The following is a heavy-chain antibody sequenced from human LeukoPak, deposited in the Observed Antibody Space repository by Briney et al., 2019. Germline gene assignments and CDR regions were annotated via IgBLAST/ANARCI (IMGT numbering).Heavy chain of an antibody. J-gene: IGHJ5*02. CDR3: ARMRTPHVTDSYSSSWSMILDVLDP. V-gene: IGHV4-59*01. CDR1: GGSISSYY. D-gene: IGHD6-13*01. Sequence: SETLSLTCTVSGGSISSYYWSWIRQPPGKGLEWIGYIYYSGSTNYNPSLKSRVTISADTSKNQFSLKLSSVTAADTAVYYCARMRTPHVTDSYSSSWSMILDVLDPWGQGTLVTVSS. CDR2: IYYSGST.